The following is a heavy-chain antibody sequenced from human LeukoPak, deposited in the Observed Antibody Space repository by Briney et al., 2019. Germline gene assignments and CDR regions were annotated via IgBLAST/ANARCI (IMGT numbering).Heavy chain of an antibody. V-gene: IGHV3-66*01. D-gene: IGHD4-17*01. CDR2: IYSGGST. Sequence: GGSLRLSCAASGFTVSSNYMSWVRQAPGKGLEWVSVIYSGGSTYYADSVKGRFTISRDNSKNTLYLQMNSLRAEDTAVYYCASSDYGDYGPDYWGQGTLVTVSS. J-gene: IGHJ4*02. CDR1: GFTVSSNY. CDR3: ASSDYGDYGPDY.